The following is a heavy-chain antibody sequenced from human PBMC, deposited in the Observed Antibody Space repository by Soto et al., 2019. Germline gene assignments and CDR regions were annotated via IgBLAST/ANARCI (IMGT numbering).Heavy chain of an antibody. CDR2: ISWNSGSI. CDR1: GFTFDDYA. Sequence: EVQLVESGGGLVQPGRSLRLSCAASGFTFDDYAMHWVRQAPGKGLEWVSGISWNSGSIGYADSVKGRFTISRDNAKNSLYLQMNSLRAEDTALYYCAKDYYYDSSGYLDYWGQGTLVTVSS. J-gene: IGHJ4*02. V-gene: IGHV3-9*01. D-gene: IGHD3-22*01. CDR3: AKDYYYDSSGYLDY.